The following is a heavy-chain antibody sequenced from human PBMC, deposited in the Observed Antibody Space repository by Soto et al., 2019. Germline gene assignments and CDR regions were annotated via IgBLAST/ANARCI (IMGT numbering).Heavy chain of an antibody. V-gene: IGHV1-2*04. D-gene: IGHD2-8*01. CDR2: INPNSGGT. Sequence: ASVKVSCKASGYTFTGYYMHWVRQAPGQGVEWMGWINPNSGGTNYAQKFQGWVTMTRDTSISTAYMELSRLRSDDTAVYFCARGAGGDEALMAYRGRGTPDTGSS. CDR1: GYTFTGYY. CDR3: ARGAGGDEALMAY. J-gene: IGHJ4*02.